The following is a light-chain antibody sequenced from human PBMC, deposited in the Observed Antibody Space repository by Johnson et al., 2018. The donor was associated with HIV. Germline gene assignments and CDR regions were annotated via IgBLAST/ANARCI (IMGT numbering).Light chain of an antibody. CDR3: GTWDTSLSPGV. CDR1: SSNIGNNY. CDR2: DNN. J-gene: IGLJ1*01. Sequence: QAVLTQPPSVSAAPGQKVTISCSGSSSNIGNNYVSWYQQVPGTAPKLLIYDNNRRPSGIPDRFSGSKSGSSATLGITGLQTGDEADYYCGTWDTSLSPGVFGTGTKVTVL. V-gene: IGLV1-51*01.